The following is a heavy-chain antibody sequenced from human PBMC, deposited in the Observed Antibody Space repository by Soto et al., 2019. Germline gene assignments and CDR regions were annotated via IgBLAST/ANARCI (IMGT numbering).Heavy chain of an antibody. CDR1: GGSISSSSYY. V-gene: IGHV4-39*01. J-gene: IGHJ4*02. CDR2: IYYSGST. D-gene: IGHD6-13*01. CDR3: ARVIIAAAGSAFQDY. Sequence: PTETLSLTCTVSGGSISSSSYYWGWIRQPPGKGLEWIGSIYYSGSTYYNPSLKSRVTISVDTSKNQFSLKLSSVTAADTAVYYCARVIIAAAGSAFQDYWGQGTLVTVSS.